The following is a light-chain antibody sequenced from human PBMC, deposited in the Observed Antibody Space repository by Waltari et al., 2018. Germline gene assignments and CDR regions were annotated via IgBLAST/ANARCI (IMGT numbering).Light chain of an antibody. CDR3: QQSYNAPRT. V-gene: IGKV1-39*01. CDR1: QTIFTY. Sequence: DTQMTQAPSFLSASVGDRVTITCRASQTIFTYINWYQQRPGKAPKLLIHAASYLQSGVPSRFSGGGSGTHFTLTISSLQPEDFATYFCQQSYNAPRTFGQGTKVEI. CDR2: AAS. J-gene: IGKJ1*01.